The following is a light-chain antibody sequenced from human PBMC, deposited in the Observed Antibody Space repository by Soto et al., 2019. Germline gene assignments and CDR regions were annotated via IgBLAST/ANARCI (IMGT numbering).Light chain of an antibody. CDR1: QSVSNNY. Sequence: EIVLTQSPGTLSLSPGERATLSCRASQSVSNNYLAWYQQKPGQAPRLLIYGASIRATGIPDRFSGSGSGTDFTLTISRLEPEDFAVYSCQQYVSSPRTFGQGTKVDSK. V-gene: IGKV3-20*01. CDR2: GAS. J-gene: IGKJ1*01. CDR3: QQYVSSPRT.